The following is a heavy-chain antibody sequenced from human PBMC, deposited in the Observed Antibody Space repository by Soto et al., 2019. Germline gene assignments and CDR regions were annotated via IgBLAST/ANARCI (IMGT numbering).Heavy chain of an antibody. J-gene: IGHJ6*02. CDR1: GFTFDDYA. Sequence: EVQLVESGGGLVQPGRSLRLSCAASGFTFDDYAMHWVRQAPGKGLEWVSGISWNSGSIGYADSVKGRFTISRDNDKNSLSLQMNSLRAEDTALYSCAKDAITMVRGVISYYGMDVWGQGTTVTVSS. D-gene: IGHD3-10*01. CDR2: ISWNSGSI. CDR3: AKDAITMVRGVISYYGMDV. V-gene: IGHV3-9*01.